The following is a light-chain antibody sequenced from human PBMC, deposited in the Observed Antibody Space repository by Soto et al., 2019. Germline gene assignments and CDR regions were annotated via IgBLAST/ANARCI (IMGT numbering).Light chain of an antibody. CDR2: GAS. V-gene: IGKV3-20*01. CDR1: QSVSSTY. J-gene: IGKJ3*01. Sequence: EIVLTQSPGTLSLSPGERATLSCRASQSVSSTYLAWFQQKPGQAPRLLIYGASNSTTGIPDRFSVSGSGTDFTLTISRLQPEDFAVYYCQQFGSSPPLFTFGPGTKVDI. CDR3: QQFGSSPPLFT.